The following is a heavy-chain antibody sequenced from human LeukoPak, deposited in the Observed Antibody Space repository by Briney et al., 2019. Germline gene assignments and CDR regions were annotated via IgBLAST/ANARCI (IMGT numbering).Heavy chain of an antibody. CDR3: AALAAANHYYYYGMDV. J-gene: IGHJ6*02. V-gene: IGHV4-61*02. D-gene: IGHD6-13*01. CDR1: GGSISSGSYY. Sequence: SQTLSLTCTVSGGSISSGSYYWSWIRQPAGKGLEWIGRIYTSGSTNYNPSLKSRVTISVDTSKNQFSLKLSSVTAADTAVYYCAALAAANHYYYYGMDVWGQGTTATVSS. CDR2: IYTSGST.